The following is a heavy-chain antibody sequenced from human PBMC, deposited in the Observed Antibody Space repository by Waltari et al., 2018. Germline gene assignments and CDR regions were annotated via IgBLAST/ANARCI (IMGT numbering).Heavy chain of an antibody. CDR2: IKNKIDGGTI. CDR1: GFSFSNAW. V-gene: IGHV3-15*02. J-gene: IGHJ3*02. D-gene: IGHD7-27*01. Sequence: EVLLVEAGGSLVKPGGSLRLSCAGSGFSFSNAWMHWVRQAPGKCLEGGGRIKNKIDGGTIDYAAPLKGRFTISRDDSKNTLYLQMNSLKIEDTAVYYCTTRTWADGFDIWGQGTMVTVSS. CDR3: TTRTWADGFDI.